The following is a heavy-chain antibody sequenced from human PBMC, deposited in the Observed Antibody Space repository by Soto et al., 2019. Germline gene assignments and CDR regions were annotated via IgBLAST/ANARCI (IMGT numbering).Heavy chain of an antibody. V-gene: IGHV1-18*01. CDR3: ARVYCSSTSCYGRGNYFDY. CDR1: GYTFTSYG. Sequence: ASVKVSCKASGYTFTSYGISWVRQAPGQGLEWMGWISAYNGNTNYAQKLQGRVTMTTDTSTSTAYMELRSLRSDDTAVYYCARVYCSSTSCYGRGNYFDYWGQGTLVTV. J-gene: IGHJ4*02. D-gene: IGHD2-2*01. CDR2: ISAYNGNT.